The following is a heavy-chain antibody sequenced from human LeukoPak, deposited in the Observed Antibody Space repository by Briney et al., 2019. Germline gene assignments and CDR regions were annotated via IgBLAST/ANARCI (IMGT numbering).Heavy chain of an antibody. CDR2: ISSSGSTI. CDR1: GFTFDDYG. Sequence: GGSLRLSCAASGFTFDDYGMSWVRHAPGKGLEWVSYISSSGSTIYYADSVKGRFTVSRDNAKKSLYLQMNSLRAEDTAVYYCARVYSGRYYGNADYWGQGTLVTVSS. D-gene: IGHD1-26*01. CDR3: ARVYSGRYYGNADY. V-gene: IGHV3-48*03. J-gene: IGHJ4*02.